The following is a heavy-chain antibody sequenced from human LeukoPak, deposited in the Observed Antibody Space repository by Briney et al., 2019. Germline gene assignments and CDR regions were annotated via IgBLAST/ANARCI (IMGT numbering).Heavy chain of an antibody. Sequence: GGSLRLSCAASGFTFSSYAMHWVRQAPGKGLEWVAVISYDGSNKYYADSVKGRSTISRDNSKNTLYLQMNSLRAEDTAVYYCARDRVGATDYFDYWGQGTLVTVSS. D-gene: IGHD1-26*01. CDR1: GFTFSSYA. J-gene: IGHJ4*02. CDR2: ISYDGSNK. CDR3: ARDRVGATDYFDY. V-gene: IGHV3-30-3*01.